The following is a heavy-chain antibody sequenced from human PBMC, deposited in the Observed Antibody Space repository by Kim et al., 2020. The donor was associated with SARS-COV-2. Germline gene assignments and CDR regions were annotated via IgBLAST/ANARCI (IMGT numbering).Heavy chain of an antibody. Sequence: SETLSLTCAVYGGSFSGYYWSWIRQPPGKGLEWIGEINHSGSTNYNPSLKSRVTISVDTSKNQISLKLSSVTAADTAVYYCARGYVTRNYYGSGSYSSLHYYYGMDVWGQGTTVTVSS. J-gene: IGHJ6*02. D-gene: IGHD3-10*01. V-gene: IGHV4-34*01. CDR2: INHSGST. CDR3: ARGYVTRNYYGSGSYSSLHYYYGMDV. CDR1: GGSFSGYY.